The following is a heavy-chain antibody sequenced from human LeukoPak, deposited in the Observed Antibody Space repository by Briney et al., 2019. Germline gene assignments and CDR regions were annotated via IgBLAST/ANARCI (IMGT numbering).Heavy chain of an antibody. CDR1: GGSISSSSYY. CDR2: IYYSGST. V-gene: IGHV4-39*07. CDR3: ARDQVSYYYDSSGPAAFDI. D-gene: IGHD3-22*01. J-gene: IGHJ3*02. Sequence: SETLSLTCTVSGGSISSSSYYWGWIRQPPGRGLEWIGSIYYSGSTYYNPSLKSRVTISVDTSKNQFSLKLSSVTAADTAVYYCARDQVSYYYDSSGPAAFDIWGQGTMVTVSS.